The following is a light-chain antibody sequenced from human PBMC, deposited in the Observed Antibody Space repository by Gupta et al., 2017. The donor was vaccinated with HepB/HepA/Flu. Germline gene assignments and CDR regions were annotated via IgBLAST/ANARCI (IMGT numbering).Light chain of an antibody. J-gene: IGKJ4*01. Sequence: DIQMTQSPSTLSASVGDRVTITCRASLTIDTWMAWYQQKPGKAPRLIIYKASSLQSGVPSRFSGSGSGTEFILTISSLQPDDFATYYCQQYKNSPITFGGGSVVENK. V-gene: IGKV1-5*03. CDR3: QQYKNSPIT. CDR1: LTIDTW. CDR2: KAS.